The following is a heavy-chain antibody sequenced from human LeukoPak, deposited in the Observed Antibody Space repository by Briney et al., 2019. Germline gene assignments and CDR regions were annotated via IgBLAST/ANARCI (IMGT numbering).Heavy chain of an antibody. CDR3: ARGALKKGIAAAGIPIGGFDP. Sequence: SQTLSLTCTVSGGSISSGSYYWSWIRQPAGKGLEWIGRIYTSGSTNYNPSLKSRVTISVDTSKNQFSLKLSSVTAADTAVYYCARGALKKGIAAAGIPIGGFDPWGQGTLVTVSS. D-gene: IGHD6-13*01. CDR1: GGSISSGSYY. CDR2: IYTSGST. J-gene: IGHJ5*02. V-gene: IGHV4-61*02.